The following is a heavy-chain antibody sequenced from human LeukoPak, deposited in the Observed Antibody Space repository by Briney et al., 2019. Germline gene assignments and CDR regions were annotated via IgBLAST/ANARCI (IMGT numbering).Heavy chain of an antibody. Sequence: PGGSLRLSCAASGFTFSSYGMHWVRQAPGKGLEWVAVISYDGSNKYYADSVKGRFTISRDNSKNTLYLQMNSLRAEDTAVYYCAKEGGLRGSGSYLDYWGQGTLVTVSS. CDR1: GFTFSSYG. D-gene: IGHD3-10*01. CDR2: ISYDGSNK. CDR3: AKEGGLRGSGSYLDY. V-gene: IGHV3-30*18. J-gene: IGHJ4*02.